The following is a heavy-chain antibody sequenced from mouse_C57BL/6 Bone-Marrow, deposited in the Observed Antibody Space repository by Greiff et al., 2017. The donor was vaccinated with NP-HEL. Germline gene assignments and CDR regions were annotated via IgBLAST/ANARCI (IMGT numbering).Heavy chain of an antibody. CDR1: GYTFTDYN. D-gene: IGHD4-1*01. Sequence: VQLQQSGPELVKPGASVKIPCKASGYTFTDYNMDWVKQSHGKSLEWIGDINPNNGGTIYNQKFKGKATLTVDKSSSTAYMELRSLTSEDTAVYYCARYWSPYYAMDYWGQGTSVTVSS. V-gene: IGHV1-18*01. CDR3: ARYWSPYYAMDY. J-gene: IGHJ4*01. CDR2: INPNNGGT.